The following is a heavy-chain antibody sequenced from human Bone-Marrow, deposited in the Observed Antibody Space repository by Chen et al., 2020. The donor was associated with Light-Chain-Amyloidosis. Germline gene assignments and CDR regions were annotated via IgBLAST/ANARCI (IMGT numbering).Heavy chain of an antibody. Sequence: QVQLVESGGGVVQPGRSLRLSCAASGFTFSTYTMHWVRQAPGKGLEWVVVISSDGINKYYADSEQGRFTISRDNSKNTLYLQLNSLRAEDTAIYYCGKCSYDYDFWSGPDYWGQGTLVTVSA. CDR1: GFTFSTYT. J-gene: IGHJ4*02. CDR3: GKCSYDYDFWSGPDY. V-gene: IGHV3-30*18. D-gene: IGHD3-3*01. CDR2: ISSDGINK.